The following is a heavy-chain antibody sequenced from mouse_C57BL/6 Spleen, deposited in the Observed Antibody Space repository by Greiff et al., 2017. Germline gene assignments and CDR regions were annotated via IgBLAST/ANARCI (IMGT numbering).Heavy chain of an antibody. D-gene: IGHD2-2*01. CDR3: VYGYGGFDY. Sequence: VQLQQPGAELVKPCASVKVSCNASGYTFTSYWMHCLKRRSRQGLVGIRRYHPSDSDTNYNQKFKGKATLTVDKSSSTAYMQLSSLTSEDSAVYYCVYGYGGFDYWGQGTTLTVSA. J-gene: IGHJ2*01. V-gene: IGHV1-74*01. CDR2: YHPSDSDT. CDR1: GYTFTSYW.